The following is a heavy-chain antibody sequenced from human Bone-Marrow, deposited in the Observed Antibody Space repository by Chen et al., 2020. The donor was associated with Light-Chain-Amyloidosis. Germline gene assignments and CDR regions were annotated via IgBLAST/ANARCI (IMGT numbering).Heavy chain of an antibody. CDR3: ARRRDGYNFDY. Sequence: EVQLEQSGQEVKKPGESLQIYCKGSGYTFPNYWIGWVRQMPGKGLEWMGVIYPDDSDARYSPSFEGQVTISADKSITTAYLQWRSLKASDTAMYYCARRRDGYNFDYWGQGTLVTVSS. V-gene: IGHV5-51*01. CDR1: GYTFPNYW. CDR2: IYPDDSDA. J-gene: IGHJ4*02. D-gene: IGHD5-12*01.